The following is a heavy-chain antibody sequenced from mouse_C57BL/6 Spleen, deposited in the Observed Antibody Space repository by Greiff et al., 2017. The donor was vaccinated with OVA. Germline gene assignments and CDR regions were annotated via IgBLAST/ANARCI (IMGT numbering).Heavy chain of an antibody. Sequence: VQVVESGAELVRPGTSVKVSCKASGYAFTNYLIEWVKQRPGQGLEWIGVINPGSGGTNYNEKFKGKATLTADKSSSTAYMQLSSLTSEDSAVYFCAREGDGLYFDYWGQGTTLTVSS. CDR3: AREGDGLYFDY. V-gene: IGHV1-54*01. CDR2: INPGSGGT. J-gene: IGHJ2*01. CDR1: GYAFTNYL. D-gene: IGHD3-3*01.